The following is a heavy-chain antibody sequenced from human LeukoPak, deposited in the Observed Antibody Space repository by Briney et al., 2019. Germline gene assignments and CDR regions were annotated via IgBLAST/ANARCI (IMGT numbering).Heavy chain of an antibody. CDR1: GFTFSSYS. CDR3: ARQISGAYDY. J-gene: IGHJ4*02. Sequence: GGSLRLSCAASGFTFSSYSMNWVRQAPGKGLEWVSYISSSTSTIYYADSVKGRFTISRDNADNSLYLQMNSLRAEDTAVYYCARQISGAYDYWGQGTLVTVSS. CDR2: ISSSTSTI. D-gene: IGHD1-26*01. V-gene: IGHV3-48*04.